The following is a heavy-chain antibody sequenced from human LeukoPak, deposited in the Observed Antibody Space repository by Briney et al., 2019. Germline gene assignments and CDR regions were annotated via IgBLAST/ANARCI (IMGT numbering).Heavy chain of an antibody. CDR1: GGSISSYY. Sequence: SETLPLTCTVSGGSISSYYWSWIRQPPGKGLEWIGYIYYSGSTNYNPSLKSRVTISVDRSKNQFSLKLSSVTAADTAVYYCARVGDGDYAKGYFDYWGQGTLVTVSS. V-gene: IGHV4-59*12. D-gene: IGHD4-17*01. CDR3: ARVGDGDYAKGYFDY. CDR2: IYYSGST. J-gene: IGHJ4*02.